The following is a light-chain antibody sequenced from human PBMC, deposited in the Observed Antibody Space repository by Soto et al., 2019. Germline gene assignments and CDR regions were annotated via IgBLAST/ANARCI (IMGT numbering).Light chain of an antibody. V-gene: IGLV2-14*01. CDR2: DVS. CDR1: SSDVGGYNY. CDR3: SSYTSSSTYV. Sequence: QSALTQPASVSGSPGQWITISCTGTSSDVGGYNYVSWYQQHPGKAPKLMIYDVSNRPSGVSNRFSGSKSVNTASLTISGLRAEDEADYYCSSYTSSSTYVFGTGTKVTVL. J-gene: IGLJ1*01.